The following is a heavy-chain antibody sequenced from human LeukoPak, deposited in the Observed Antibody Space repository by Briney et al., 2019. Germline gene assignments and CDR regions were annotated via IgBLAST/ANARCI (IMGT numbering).Heavy chain of an antibody. J-gene: IGHJ4*02. Sequence: PGGSLRLSCAASGFTFSNYWMTWVRQAPGKGLEWVANIKQDGSEKYYLDSMRGRLSISRDNAKNSLYLQVNSLRAEGTAVYFCARSGPHDVQIKTRNFDYWGQGTLVAVSS. V-gene: IGHV3-7*01. D-gene: IGHD1-1*01. CDR2: IKQDGSEK. CDR1: GFTFSNYW. CDR3: ARSGPHDVQIKTRNFDY.